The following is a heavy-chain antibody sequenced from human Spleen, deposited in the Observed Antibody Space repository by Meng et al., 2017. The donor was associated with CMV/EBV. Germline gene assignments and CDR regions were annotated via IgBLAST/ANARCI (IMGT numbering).Heavy chain of an antibody. V-gene: IGHV3-30*02. CDR2: IRDDGSNK. Sequence: GGSLRLSCAASGFTFSSYGMHWVRQAPGKGLEWVAFIRDDGSNKYYADSVKGRFTISRDNSKNTLYLQMNSLRAEDTAVYYCVKDQGIVVVPAATYYYGMDVWGQGTTVTVSS. D-gene: IGHD2-2*01. J-gene: IGHJ6*02. CDR3: VKDQGIVVVPAATYYYGMDV. CDR1: GFTFSSYG.